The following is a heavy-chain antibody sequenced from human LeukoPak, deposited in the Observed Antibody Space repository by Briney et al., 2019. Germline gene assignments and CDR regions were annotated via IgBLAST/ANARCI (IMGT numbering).Heavy chain of an antibody. CDR3: ARDGRGYYDRSGYLDY. J-gene: IGHJ4*02. CDR2: ISYDGSNK. CDR1: GFTFSSYA. Sequence: GGSLRLSCAASGFTFSSYAMHWVRQAPGKGLEWVAVISYDGSNKYYADSVKGRFTISRDNSKNTLYLQMNSLRAEDTAVYYCARDGRGYYDRSGYLDYWGPGTLVTVSP. V-gene: IGHV3-30-3*01. D-gene: IGHD3-22*01.